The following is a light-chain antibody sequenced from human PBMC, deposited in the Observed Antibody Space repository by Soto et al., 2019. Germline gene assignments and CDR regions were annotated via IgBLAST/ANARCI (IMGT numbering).Light chain of an antibody. J-gene: IGLJ2*01. CDR2: LNSDGSH. Sequence: QSVLTQSPSASASLGASVKLTYILSSEHSSYAIAWHQQQPEKGPRYLMKLNSDGSHSKGDGIPDRFSGSSSGAERYLTISSLQSEDEADYYCQTWGTGPSVFGGGTQLTVL. CDR3: QTWGTGPSV. CDR1: SEHSSYA. V-gene: IGLV4-69*01.